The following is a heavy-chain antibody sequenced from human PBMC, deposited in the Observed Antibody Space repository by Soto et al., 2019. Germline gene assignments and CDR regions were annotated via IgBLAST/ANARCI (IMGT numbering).Heavy chain of an antibody. D-gene: IGHD5-12*01. CDR3: ARATGGHDSSGTYMDV. V-gene: IGHV1-69*08. CDR1: GGTLSSYS. CDR2: IITFVGKA. J-gene: IGHJ6*03. Sequence: QVQLVQSGPEVKKPGSSVKVSCKTSGGTLSSYSFIWVRQAPGQGLEWVGRIITFVGKANVAQRIQGRVTIPAARSTATAYMELRRLTSDGTAVYYSARATGGHDSSGTYMDVWGTGTTVTVSS.